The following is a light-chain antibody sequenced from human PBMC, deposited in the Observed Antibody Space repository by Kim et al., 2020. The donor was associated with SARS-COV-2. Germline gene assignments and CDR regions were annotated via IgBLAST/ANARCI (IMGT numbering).Light chain of an antibody. CDR1: QGIRND. V-gene: IGKV1-17*01. Sequence: VGGQVTIPCRASQGIRNDFGLYQQQPGTAPKRLIYAASSLQSGVPSRFSGSGSGTEFPLTLSSLQPEDFATYYCLQHNSYPLTFGQGTKVEIK. J-gene: IGKJ1*01. CDR2: AAS. CDR3: LQHNSYPLT.